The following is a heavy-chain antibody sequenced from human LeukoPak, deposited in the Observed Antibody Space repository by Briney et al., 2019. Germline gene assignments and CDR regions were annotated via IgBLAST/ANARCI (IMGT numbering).Heavy chain of an antibody. D-gene: IGHD3-22*01. Sequence: GESLKISCKGSGFGFTSYWIGWVRPMPGKGLEWMGIIYPGDSDTRYSPSFQGQVTISADKSISTAYLQWSSLKASDTAMYYCARQLARLYYYDSSGSPFDPWGRGTLVTVSS. CDR3: ARQLARLYYYDSSGSPFDP. J-gene: IGHJ5*02. V-gene: IGHV5-51*01. CDR1: GFGFTSYW. CDR2: IYPGDSDT.